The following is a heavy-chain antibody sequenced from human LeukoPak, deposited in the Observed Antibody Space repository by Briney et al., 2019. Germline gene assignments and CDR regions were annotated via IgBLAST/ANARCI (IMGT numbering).Heavy chain of an antibody. V-gene: IGHV4-30-4*01. Sequence: SETLSLTCTVSDGSISGDNYYWSWIRQLPGKGLEWIGYIYYSGSTYYNPSLKSRVTISVDTSKNQFSLKLSSVTAADTAVYYCARAPGWFDPWGQGTLVTVSS. J-gene: IGHJ5*02. CDR2: IYYSGST. CDR1: DGSISGDNYY. CDR3: ARAPGWFDP.